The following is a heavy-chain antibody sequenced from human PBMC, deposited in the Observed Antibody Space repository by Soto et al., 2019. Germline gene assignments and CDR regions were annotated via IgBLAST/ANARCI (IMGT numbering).Heavy chain of an antibody. V-gene: IGHV1-69*13. CDR2: IIPIFGTA. J-gene: IGHJ6*02. D-gene: IGHD6-19*01. CDR3: ARDGHRQWLERLNYYGMDG. CDR1: GGTFSSYA. Sequence: SVKVSCKASGGTFSSYAISWVRQAPGQGLEWMGGIIPIFGTANYAQKFQGRVTITADESTSTAYMELSSLRSEDTAVYYCARDGHRQWLERLNYYGMDGWGQGTTVTVSS.